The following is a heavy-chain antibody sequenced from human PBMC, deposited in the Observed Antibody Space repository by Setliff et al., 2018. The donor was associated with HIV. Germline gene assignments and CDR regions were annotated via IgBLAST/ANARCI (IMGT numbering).Heavy chain of an antibody. D-gene: IGHD4-17*01. CDR2: IYFSGST. CDR1: GVSISAYY. V-gene: IGHV4-59*06. J-gene: IGHJ4*01. CDR3: AALTTGYYFDY. Sequence: PSETLSLTCNVSGVSISAYYWSWIRQPPGTGLEWIAYIYFSGSTYYNPSLKSRVTVSLDMSKNQFSLRLSSVTAADTAVYYCAALTTGYYFDYWGQGTLVTVSS.